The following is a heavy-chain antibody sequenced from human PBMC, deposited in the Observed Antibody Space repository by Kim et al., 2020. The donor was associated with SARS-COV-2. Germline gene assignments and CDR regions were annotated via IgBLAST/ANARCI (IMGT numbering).Heavy chain of an antibody. J-gene: IGHJ5*02. Sequence: SETLSLTCTVSGGSINSSSYYWGWIRQPPGKGLEWIGSIYYSGSTYYNPSLKSRVTISVDTSKNQFSLKLSSVTAADTAVYYCAAVRGSGWDPYNWFDPWGQGTLVTVSS. CDR2: IYYSGST. CDR3: AAVRGSGWDPYNWFDP. V-gene: IGHV4-39*01. D-gene: IGHD6-19*01. CDR1: GGSINSSSYY.